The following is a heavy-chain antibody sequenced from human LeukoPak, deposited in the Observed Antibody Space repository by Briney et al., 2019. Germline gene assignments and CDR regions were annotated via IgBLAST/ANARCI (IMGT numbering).Heavy chain of an antibody. CDR2: ISWDGGTI. D-gene: IGHD1-26*01. Sequence: PGGSLRLSCAASGFTFDDYAFHWVRQAPGKGLEWVSLISWDGGTIYYADSVRGRFTISRDNSKNSLYLRMSSLRAEDTALYYCAKGSGGAYYNSFEDWGQGTLVSVAS. V-gene: IGHV3-43D*03. J-gene: IGHJ4*02. CDR3: AKGSGGAYYNSFED. CDR1: GFTFDDYA.